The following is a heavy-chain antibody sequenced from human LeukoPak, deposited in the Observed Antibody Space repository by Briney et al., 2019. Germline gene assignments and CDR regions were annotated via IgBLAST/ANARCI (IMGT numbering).Heavy chain of an antibody. CDR2: IYPSNSDT. CDR1: GYNFITYW. V-gene: IGHV5-51*01. CDR3: ARHRVDSSSPRGMDV. D-gene: IGHD6-13*01. J-gene: IGHJ6*02. Sequence: GESLKISCKGSGYNFITYWIGWVRQMPGKGLEWMGIIYPSNSDTRYSPSFQDQVTFSADKSISTAYLQWSSLKASDTAMYYCARHRVDSSSPRGMDVWGQGTTVTVSS.